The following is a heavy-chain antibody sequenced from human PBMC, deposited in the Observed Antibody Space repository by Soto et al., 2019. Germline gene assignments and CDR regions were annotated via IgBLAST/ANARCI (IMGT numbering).Heavy chain of an antibody. Sequence: EVQLLESGGGLVQPGGSLRLSCAASGFTFNSYAMSWVRQAPGKGLEWVSAISGSGGSTYYADSVKGRFTISRDNSKNTLYLQMNSRRAEDTAVYYCAKEGPMVRGVIGKEPDAFDIWGQGTMVTVSS. V-gene: IGHV3-23*01. D-gene: IGHD3-10*01. CDR2: ISGSGGST. CDR3: AKEGPMVRGVIGKEPDAFDI. J-gene: IGHJ3*02. CDR1: GFTFNSYA.